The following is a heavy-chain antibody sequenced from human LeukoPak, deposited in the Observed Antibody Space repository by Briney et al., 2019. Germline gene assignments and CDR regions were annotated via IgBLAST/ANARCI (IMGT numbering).Heavy chain of an antibody. CDR3: ARGVANYYDSSGYQN. CDR1: GFTVSTNY. D-gene: IGHD3-22*01. J-gene: IGHJ4*02. Sequence: GGSLRLSCAASGFTVSTNYMSWVRQAPGKGLEWVSVIYSGGKTYYADSVKGRFTISRDNSKNTLYLQMNSLRAEDTAVYYCARGVANYYDSSGYQNWGQGILVTVSS. CDR2: IYSGGKT. V-gene: IGHV3-53*01.